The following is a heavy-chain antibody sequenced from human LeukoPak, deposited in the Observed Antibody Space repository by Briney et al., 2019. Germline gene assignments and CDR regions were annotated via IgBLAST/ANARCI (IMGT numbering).Heavy chain of an antibody. V-gene: IGHV3-30*04. CDR3: ARDGRGFGELTAFDI. CDR2: ISYDASTE. J-gene: IGHJ3*02. CDR1: GFTFSNHA. Sequence: GGSLRLSCAASGFTFSNHAMHWVRQAPGKGLEWVAVISYDASTEYHADSVKGRFTISRDNSKSTLYLQMNSLSAEDTAVYYCARDGRGFGELTAFDIWGQGTMVTVSS. D-gene: IGHD3-10*01.